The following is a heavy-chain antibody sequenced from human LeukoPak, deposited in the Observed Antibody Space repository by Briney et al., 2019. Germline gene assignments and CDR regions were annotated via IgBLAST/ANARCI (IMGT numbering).Heavy chain of an antibody. D-gene: IGHD3-22*01. CDR3: ARRGLSCYYYWFDP. CDR2: IYPGDSDT. CDR1: GYSFTTYW. V-gene: IGHV5-51*01. Sequence: GESLKISCKGSGYSFTTYWIAWVRQMPGKGLEWMGIIYPGDSDTRYSPSFQGQVTISADKSISTTYLQWSSLKASDTAIYYCARRGLSCYYYWFDPWGQGNPVPVSS. J-gene: IGHJ5*02.